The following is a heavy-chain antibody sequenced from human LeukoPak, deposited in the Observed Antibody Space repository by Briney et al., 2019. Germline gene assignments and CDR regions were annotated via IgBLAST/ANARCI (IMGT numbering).Heavy chain of an antibody. CDR2: ISYDGSNK. J-gene: IGHJ4*02. Sequence: GGSLRLSCAASGFTFSSYGMHWVRQAPGKGLEWVAVISYDGSNKYYADSVKGRFTISRDNSKNTLYLQMNSLRAEDTAVYYCAKLSTSSPRDPGWGQGTLVTVSS. CDR3: AKLSTSSPRDPG. V-gene: IGHV3-30*18. D-gene: IGHD2-21*01. CDR1: GFTFSSYG.